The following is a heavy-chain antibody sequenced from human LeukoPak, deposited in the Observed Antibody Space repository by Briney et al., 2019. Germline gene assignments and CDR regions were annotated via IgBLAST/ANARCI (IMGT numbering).Heavy chain of an antibody. CDR2: FYYSGST. V-gene: IGHV4-59*08. Sequence: SETLSLTCTDSGGSITSHYWSWVRQTPGKGLEWIGYFYYSGSTNYNPSLESRVTISVDTSRTHLYLNLSSVTAADTAMYYCARSGGRDGYNFGYWGPGTLVIVSS. CDR1: GGSITSHY. D-gene: IGHD5-24*01. J-gene: IGHJ4*02. CDR3: ARSGGRDGYNFGY.